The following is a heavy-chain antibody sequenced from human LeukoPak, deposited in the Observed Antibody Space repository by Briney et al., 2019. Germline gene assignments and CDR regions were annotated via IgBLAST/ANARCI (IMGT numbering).Heavy chain of an antibody. D-gene: IGHD3-10*01. CDR1: GGSISSYY. CDR2: VYYSGST. V-gene: IGHV4-59*08. Sequence: SETLSLTCSVSGGSISSYYWSWIRQPPRKGLEWIGHVYYSGSTNYNPSLKSRVTMSVDSSKTHFSLKLYSVTAADTAVYYCAKSYYYASGLDYWGQGTLVTVSS. CDR3: AKSYYYASGLDY. J-gene: IGHJ4*02.